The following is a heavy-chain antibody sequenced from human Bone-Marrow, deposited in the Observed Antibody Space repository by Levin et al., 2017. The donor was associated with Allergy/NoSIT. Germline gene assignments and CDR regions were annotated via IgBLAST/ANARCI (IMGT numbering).Heavy chain of an antibody. D-gene: IGHD3-22*01. CDR1: GYTYSLHG. Sequence: RASVKVSCKASGYTYSLHGMSWVRQAPGQGLEWMGWISAYNGNINYAQKFQGRVIMTTDTATSTVYMELRSLTSDDTAVYYCARVVYYDSSGFFDYWGQGTLVTVSS. J-gene: IGHJ4*02. CDR2: ISAYNGNI. V-gene: IGHV1-18*01. CDR3: ARVVYYDSSGFFDY.